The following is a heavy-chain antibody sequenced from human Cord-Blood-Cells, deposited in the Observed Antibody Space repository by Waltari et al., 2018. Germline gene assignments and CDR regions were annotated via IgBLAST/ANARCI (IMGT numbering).Heavy chain of an antibody. J-gene: IGHJ4*02. D-gene: IGHD1-7*01. Sequence: QVQLVESGGGVVQPGRSLRLSCAASGFPFRSYGIHWVRPAPGKGLERVAVIWYDGSNKYYADSVKGRFTISRDNSKNTLYLQMNSLRAEDTAVYYCARGRGITGTTDYWGQGTLVTVSS. CDR3: ARGRGITGTTDY. CDR1: GFPFRSYG. V-gene: IGHV3-33*01. CDR2: IWYDGSNK.